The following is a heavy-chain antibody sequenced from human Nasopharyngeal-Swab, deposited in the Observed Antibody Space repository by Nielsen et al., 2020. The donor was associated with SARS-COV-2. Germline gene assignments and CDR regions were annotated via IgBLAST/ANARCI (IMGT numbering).Heavy chain of an antibody. J-gene: IGHJ6*02. Sequence: ASVKVSCKASGYTFTSYGISWVRQAPGQGLEWMGWISAYNGNTNYAQKPQGRVTMTTDTSTSTAYMELRSLRSDDTAVYYCARASHRVGSYYDFWSGYYRDYYYYGMDVWGQGTTVPSP. CDR3: ARASHRVGSYYDFWSGYYRDYYYYGMDV. CDR1: GYTFTSYG. CDR2: ISAYNGNT. V-gene: IGHV1-18*01. D-gene: IGHD3-3*01.